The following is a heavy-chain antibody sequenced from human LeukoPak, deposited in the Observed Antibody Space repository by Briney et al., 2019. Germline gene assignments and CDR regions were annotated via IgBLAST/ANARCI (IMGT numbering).Heavy chain of an antibody. V-gene: IGHV3-23*01. Sequence: PGGSLRLSCAASGFTSGDYGMGWVRQAPGKGLEWVSSISANGRNTYYADSVKGRFTMSRDSSNNMVYLQMNSLTAEDTAVYYCAKDRGYSYGPGGFDYWGQGTLVTVSS. J-gene: IGHJ4*02. CDR2: ISANGRNT. CDR3: AKDRGYSYGPGGFDY. D-gene: IGHD5-18*01. CDR1: GFTSGDYG.